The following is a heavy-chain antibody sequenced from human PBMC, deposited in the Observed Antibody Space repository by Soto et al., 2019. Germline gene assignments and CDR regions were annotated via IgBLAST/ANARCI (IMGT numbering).Heavy chain of an antibody. Sequence: SVKVSCKASGGTFSSYAISWVRQAPGQGLEWMGGIIPIFGTANYAQKFQGRVTITADESTSTAYMELSSLRSEDTAVYYCARAPPGYDSSGYYYGTYYFDYWGQGTLVTVSS. CDR3: ARAPPGYDSSGYYYGTYYFDY. J-gene: IGHJ4*02. D-gene: IGHD3-22*01. CDR2: IIPIFGTA. V-gene: IGHV1-69*13. CDR1: GGTFSSYA.